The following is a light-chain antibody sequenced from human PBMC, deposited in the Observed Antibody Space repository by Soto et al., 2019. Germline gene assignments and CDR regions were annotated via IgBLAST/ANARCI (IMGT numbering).Light chain of an antibody. J-gene: IGKJ5*01. CDR1: QGVS. V-gene: IGKV3-20*01. Sequence: EVVLTQSPGTLSLSPGERATLSCRANQGVSWYQQKPGQAPRLLIYGASNRATGIPDRFSGSGSGTDFTLTIRSLEPEDFAVYYCQEYGTSSGTSPRITFGQGTRLDIK. CDR2: GAS. CDR3: QEYGTSSGTSPRIT.